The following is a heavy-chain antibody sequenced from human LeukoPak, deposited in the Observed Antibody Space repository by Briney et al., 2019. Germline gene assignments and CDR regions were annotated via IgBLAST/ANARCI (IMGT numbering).Heavy chain of an antibody. CDR3: ARSHKSTYYDYVWGSPSAGYYFDY. CDR1: GFTFSSYW. V-gene: IGHV3-7*01. D-gene: IGHD3-16*01. J-gene: IGHJ4*02. Sequence: PGGSLRLSCAASGFTFSSYWMSWVRQAPGKGLEWVANIKQDGSEKYYVDSVKGRFTISRDNAKNSLYLQMNSLRAEDTAVYYCARSHKSTYYDYVWGSPSAGYYFDYWGQGTLVTVSS. CDR2: IKQDGSEK.